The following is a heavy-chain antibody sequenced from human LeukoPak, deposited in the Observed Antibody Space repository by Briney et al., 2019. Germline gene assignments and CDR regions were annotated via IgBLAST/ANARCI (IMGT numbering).Heavy chain of an antibody. V-gene: IGHV3-11*04. D-gene: IGHD2-2*01. CDR2: ISSSGSTI. Sequence: PGGSVRLSCAASGFTFSDYYMSWIRQAPGKGLEWVSYISSSGSTIYYADSVKGRFTISRDNAKNSLYLQMNSLRAEDTAVYYCARDPFQLPAAFDIWGQGTMVTVSS. CDR3: ARDPFQLPAAFDI. J-gene: IGHJ3*02. CDR1: GFTFSDYY.